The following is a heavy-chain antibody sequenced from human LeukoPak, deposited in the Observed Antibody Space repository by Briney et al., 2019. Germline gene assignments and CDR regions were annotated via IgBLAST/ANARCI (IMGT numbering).Heavy chain of an antibody. CDR3: ARHGPGYSSGWYPFDY. CDR1: GYSISSGYY. V-gene: IGHV4-38-2*01. CDR2: IYHSGST. Sequence: SETLSLTCAVSGYSISSGYYWGWIRQPPGKGLEWIGSIYHSGSTYYNPSLKSRVTISVDTSKNQFSLKLSSVTAADTAVYYRARHGPGYSSGWYPFDYWGQGTLVTVSS. J-gene: IGHJ4*02. D-gene: IGHD6-19*01.